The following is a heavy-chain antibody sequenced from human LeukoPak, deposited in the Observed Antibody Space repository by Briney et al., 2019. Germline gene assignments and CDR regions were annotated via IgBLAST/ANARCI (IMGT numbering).Heavy chain of an antibody. D-gene: IGHD2-21*02. CDR2: IYHSGST. CDR3: AREVLAYCGGDCYSYFDY. V-gene: IGHV4-4*02. CDR1: GGSISSSNW. J-gene: IGHJ4*02. Sequence: SETLSLTCAVSGGSISSSNWWSWDRQPPGKGLEWIGEIYHSGSTNYNPSLKSRVTISVDKSKNQFSLKLSSVTAADTAVYYCAREVLAYCGGDCYSYFDYWGQGTLVTVSS.